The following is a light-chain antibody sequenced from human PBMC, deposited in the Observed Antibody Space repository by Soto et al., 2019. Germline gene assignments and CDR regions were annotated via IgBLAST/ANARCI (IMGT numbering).Light chain of an antibody. V-gene: IGKV3-15*01. Sequence: VMTQSPATLSVSPGERATLSCRASQNLRSSLACYQQKPGQAPRLLIYGASTRATGIPARFSGSGSGTEFTLTISSLQSEDFAVYFCQQYNIWPQTFGQGTKVDIK. J-gene: IGKJ1*01. CDR1: QNLRSS. CDR3: QQYNIWPQT. CDR2: GAS.